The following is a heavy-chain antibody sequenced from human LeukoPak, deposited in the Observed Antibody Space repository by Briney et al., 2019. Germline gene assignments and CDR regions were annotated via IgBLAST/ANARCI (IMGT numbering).Heavy chain of an antibody. CDR1: GYTFTSYY. J-gene: IGHJ5*02. D-gene: IGHD3-9*01. Sequence: GASVKVSCKASGYTFTSYYMHCVRQAPGQGLEWMGIINTSGGSTSYEQKFQGRVTMTRDTSTSTVYMELSSLRSEDTAVYYCAREKADYDILTGHPYNWFDPWGQGTLVTVSS. CDR2: INTSGGST. CDR3: AREKADYDILTGHPYNWFDP. V-gene: IGHV1-46*01.